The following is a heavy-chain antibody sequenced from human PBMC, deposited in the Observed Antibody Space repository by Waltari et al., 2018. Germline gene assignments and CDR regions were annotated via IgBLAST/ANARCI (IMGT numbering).Heavy chain of an antibody. CDR1: GSGFRDFW. CDR3: ARQKMVRKVGWFDP. CDR2: IYPDDSDT. V-gene: IGHV5-51*01. D-gene: IGHD3-10*01. Sequence: EVQLVQSGVEVKKSGESLKISCKASGSGFRDFWIGWLRQMAGNGLEWMGLIYPDDSDTRYNPSFRGHVTMSVDRSSNTAYLQWSALKPSDSAIYYCARQKMVRKVGWFDPWGQGTLVSVSS. J-gene: IGHJ5*02.